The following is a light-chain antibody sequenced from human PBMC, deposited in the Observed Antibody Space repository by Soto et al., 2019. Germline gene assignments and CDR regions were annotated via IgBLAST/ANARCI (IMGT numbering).Light chain of an antibody. CDR1: QSIISY. CDR2: AAS. CDR3: QQSYSSPRT. V-gene: IGKV1-39*01. J-gene: IGKJ2*01. Sequence: DIQMTQSPSSLSASVGDRVTITCQSSQSIISYLNWYQQKAGKAPQLLIYAASSLPSGVPARFSGSRSGTDFILSISSLQTEEAAIDYCQQSYSSPRTFGQGTKLEI.